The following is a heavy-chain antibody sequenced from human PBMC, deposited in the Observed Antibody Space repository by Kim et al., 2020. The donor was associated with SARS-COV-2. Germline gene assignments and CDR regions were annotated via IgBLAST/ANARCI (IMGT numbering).Heavy chain of an antibody. CDR1: GFTFSGYYV. Sequence: GGSLRLSCAASGFTFSGYYVMNLVRQAPGKVLEWVSSINIRSSYTYYADSVKGRFTISTDSARNSLVLQMNSLGAEDTAVYYSARSVETTIVFFDQWGKGTLVTVSS. V-gene: IGHV3-21*01. D-gene: IGHD1-26*01. CDR3: ARSVETTIVFFDQ. CDR2: INIRSSYT. J-gene: IGHJ4*02.